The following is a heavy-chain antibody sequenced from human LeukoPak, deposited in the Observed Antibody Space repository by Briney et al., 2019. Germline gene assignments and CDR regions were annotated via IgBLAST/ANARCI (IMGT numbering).Heavy chain of an antibody. CDR2: IKQDGSEK. V-gene: IGHV3-7*01. CDR1: GFTFSSYW. D-gene: IGHD2-21*02. CDR3: ARYVGDSYYYYYMDV. J-gene: IGHJ6*03. Sequence: GGSLRLSCAASGFTFSSYWMSWVRQAPGKGLEWVANIKQDGSEKYYVDSVKGRFTISRDNAKNSLYLQMNSLRAEDTAVYYCARYVGDSYYYYYMDVWGKGTTVTVSS.